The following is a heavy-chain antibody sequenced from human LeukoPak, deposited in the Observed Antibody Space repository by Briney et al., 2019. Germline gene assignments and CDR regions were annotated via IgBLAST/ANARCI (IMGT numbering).Heavy chain of an antibody. D-gene: IGHD3-10*01. J-gene: IGHJ6*02. CDR1: GFSVSNNY. CDR3: ARESGFGELFPYCMDV. CDR2: IYSGGNS. Sequence: GGSLRLSCAASGFSVSNNYMSWVRQAPGKGLEWVSVIYSGGNSYYADSVKGRFTISRDNSKNTLYLQMNSLRAEDTAVYYCARESGFGELFPYCMDVWGQGTTVTASS. V-gene: IGHV3-53*01.